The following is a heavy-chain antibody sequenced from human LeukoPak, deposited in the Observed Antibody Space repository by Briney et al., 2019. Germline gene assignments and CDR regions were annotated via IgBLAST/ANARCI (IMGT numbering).Heavy chain of an antibody. CDR1: GYTFTGYY. CDR2: INPNSGGT. V-gene: IGHV1-2*02. CDR3: ARGQELESAFDI. D-gene: IGHD1-1*01. Sequence: ASVKVSCKASGYTFTGYYMHWVRQAPGQGLEWMGWINPNSGGTNYAQKFQGRVTMTRDTSTSTAYMELSRLRSDDTAVYYCARGQELESAFDIWGQGTMVTVSS. J-gene: IGHJ3*02.